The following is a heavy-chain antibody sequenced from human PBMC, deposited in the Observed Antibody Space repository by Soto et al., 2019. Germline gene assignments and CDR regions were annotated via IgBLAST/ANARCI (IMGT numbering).Heavy chain of an antibody. D-gene: IGHD2-8*01. CDR1: GFTFSSYG. CDR3: TKEVAMPTLTNVEGDNALVV. V-gene: IGHV3-30*18. CDR2: VSSDGSYK. J-gene: IGHJ6*02. Sequence: QVQLVESGGCVVQPGRSLRLSCAASGFTFSSYGIHWVRQAPGRGLQWVAFVSSDGSYKYYAESVKGRFTVSRDNSKNTLFLQMNRLSPEDTAVYYCTKEVAMPTLTNVEGDNALVVWGPGTTVTVSS.